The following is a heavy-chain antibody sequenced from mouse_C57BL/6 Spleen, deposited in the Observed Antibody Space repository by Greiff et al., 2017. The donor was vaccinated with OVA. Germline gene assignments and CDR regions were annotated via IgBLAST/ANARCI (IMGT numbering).Heavy chain of an antibody. J-gene: IGHJ3*01. V-gene: IGHV1-80*01. Sequence: VQLQQSGAELVKPGASVKISCKASGYAFSSYWMNWVKQRPGQGLEWIGQIYPGDGDTNYNGKFKGKATLTADKSSSTAYMQLSSLTSEDSAVYFCARPDDYDVGFAYWGQGTLVTVSA. CDR3: ARPDDYDVGFAY. CDR2: IYPGDGDT. CDR1: GYAFSSYW. D-gene: IGHD2-4*01.